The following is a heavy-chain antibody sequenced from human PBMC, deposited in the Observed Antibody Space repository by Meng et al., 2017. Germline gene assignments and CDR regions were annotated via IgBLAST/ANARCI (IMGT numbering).Heavy chain of an antibody. CDR1: GFTFSSYW. CDR3: AKVGLNYHPGRLDY. J-gene: IGHJ4*02. CDR2: IKQDGSEK. V-gene: IGHV3-7*01. D-gene: IGHD1-7*01. Sequence: GGSLRLSCAASGFTFSSYWMSWVRQAPGKGLEWVANIKQDGSEKYYVDSVKGRFTISRDNAKNSLYLQMNSLRAEDTAVYYCAKVGLNYHPGRLDYWGQGTLVIVS.